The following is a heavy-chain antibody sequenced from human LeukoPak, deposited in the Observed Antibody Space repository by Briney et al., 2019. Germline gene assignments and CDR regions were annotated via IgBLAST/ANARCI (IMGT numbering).Heavy chain of an antibody. CDR2: ISYDGSNK. D-gene: IGHD3-10*01. CDR1: GFTFSSYA. J-gene: IGHJ4*02. CDR3: ARVAAFREIKYYYGSGSQGDY. V-gene: IGHV3-30-3*01. Sequence: GGSLRLSCAASGFTFSSYAMHWVRQAPGKGLEWVAVISYDGSNKYYADSVKGRFTISRDNSKNTLYLQMNSLRAEDTAVYYCARVAAFREIKYYYGSGSQGDYWSQGTLVTVSS.